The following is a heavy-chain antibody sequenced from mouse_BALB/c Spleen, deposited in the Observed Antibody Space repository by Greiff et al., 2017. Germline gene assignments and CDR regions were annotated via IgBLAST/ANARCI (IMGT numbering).Heavy chain of an antibody. CDR1: GYSITSGYY. V-gene: IGHV3-6*02. CDR3: AREKYGNLDY. J-gene: IGHJ2*01. Sequence: ESGPGLVKPSQSLSLTCSVTGYSITSGYYWNWIRQFPGNKLEWMGYISYDGSNNYNPSLKNRISITRDTSKNQFFLKLNSVTTEDTATYYCAREKYGNLDYWGQGTTLTVSS. D-gene: IGHD2-10*02. CDR2: ISYDGSN.